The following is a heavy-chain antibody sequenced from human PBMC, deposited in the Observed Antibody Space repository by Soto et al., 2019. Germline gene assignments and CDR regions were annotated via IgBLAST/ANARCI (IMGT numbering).Heavy chain of an antibody. CDR3: ARRITMIVVAHWYFDL. J-gene: IGHJ2*01. CDR1: GFTFSSYS. CDR2: ISSSSSTI. Sequence: EVQLVESGGGLVQPGGSLRLSCAASGFTFSSYSMNWVRQAPGKGLEWVSYISSSSSTIYYADSVKGRFTISRDNAKNSLYLQMNSLRDDDTAVYYCARRITMIVVAHWYFDLWGRGTLVTVSS. V-gene: IGHV3-48*02. D-gene: IGHD3-22*01.